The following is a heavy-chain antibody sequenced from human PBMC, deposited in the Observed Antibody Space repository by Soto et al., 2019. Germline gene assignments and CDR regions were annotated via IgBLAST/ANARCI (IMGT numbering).Heavy chain of an antibody. Sequence: SDTVSLTCTVSGDSITSTTYYWGWIRQPPGKGLEWIATIYYTGRTHYNPSLKGRVTIAVDTSKNQFSLKLRSVTAADTAVYYCARGGASSKWFDSWGQGTLVTVSS. CDR3: ARGGASSKWFDS. CDR2: IYYTGRT. J-gene: IGHJ5*01. V-gene: IGHV4-39*07. CDR1: GDSITSTTYY.